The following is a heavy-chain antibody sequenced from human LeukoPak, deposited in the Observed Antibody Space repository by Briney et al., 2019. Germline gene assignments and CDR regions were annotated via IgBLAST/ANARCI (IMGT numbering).Heavy chain of an antibody. D-gene: IGHD6-19*01. V-gene: IGHV6-1*01. CDR1: GDIFSSNSAA. Sequence: SQTLSLTCALSGDIFSSNSAAWHWIRQSPSRGLEWLERTYYRSNLYNDYAVSVKIRITINPDTSKNQFSLQLNSVTPEDTAVYYCARALPGADTAFDIWGQGTMVTVSS. J-gene: IGHJ3*02. CDR2: TYYRSNLYN. CDR3: ARALPGADTAFDI.